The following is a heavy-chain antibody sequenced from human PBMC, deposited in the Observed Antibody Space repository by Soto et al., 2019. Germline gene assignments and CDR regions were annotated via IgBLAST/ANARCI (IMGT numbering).Heavy chain of an antibody. V-gene: IGHV1-18*04. J-gene: IGHJ6*02. D-gene: IGHD5-18*01. Sequence: ASVKVFCKASGYTFTSYGSSWVRQAPGQWLEWMGWISAYNGNTNYEQKLQGRVTMTTDTSTSTAYMQLRSLRSDDTAVYYCARVGTAMARIYYYRMAFWAQGTTVTVSS. CDR3: ARVGTAMARIYYYRMAF. CDR1: GYTFTSYG. CDR2: ISAYNGNT.